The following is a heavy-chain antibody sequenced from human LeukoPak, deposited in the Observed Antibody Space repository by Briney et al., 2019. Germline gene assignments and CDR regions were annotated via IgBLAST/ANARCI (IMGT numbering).Heavy chain of an antibody. CDR2: IYTSAST. D-gene: IGHD3-10*01. CDR1: GGSISSYY. CDR3: ARVRTGYGSGSYYYYMDV. J-gene: IGHJ6*03. V-gene: IGHV4-4*07. Sequence: SETLSLTCTVSGGSISSYYWSCIRQPAGEGLEWIGPIYTSASTNYTPSLKSRVTMSVDTSKNQFSLKLSSVTAADTAVYYCARVRTGYGSGSYYYYMDVWGKGTTVTISS.